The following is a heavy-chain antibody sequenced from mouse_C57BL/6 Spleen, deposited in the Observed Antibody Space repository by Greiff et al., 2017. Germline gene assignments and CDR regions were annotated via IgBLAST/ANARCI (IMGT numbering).Heavy chain of an antibody. V-gene: IGHV1-53*01. Sequence: QVQLQQPGTELVKPGASVKLSCKASGYTFTSYWMHWVKQRPGQGLEWIGNINPGNGGTNYNEKFKSKATLTVDTSSSTAYMQLSSLTSEDSAVYYGSREEDYYCLYYWGQGTTLTVSS. CDR2: INPGNGGT. CDR3: SREEDYYCLYY. J-gene: IGHJ2*01. CDR1: GYTFTSYW. D-gene: IGHD1-1*01.